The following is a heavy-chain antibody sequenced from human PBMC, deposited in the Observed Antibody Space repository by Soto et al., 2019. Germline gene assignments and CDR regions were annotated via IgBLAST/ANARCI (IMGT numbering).Heavy chain of an antibody. V-gene: IGHV3-23*01. CDR1: GFSFSTYW. J-gene: IGHJ3*02. CDR3: VKDRMAYNSVWDPFDI. Sequence: GGSLRLSCAASGFSFSTYWMTWVRQAPGKGLEWVSGLNGSGGSTSSADSVKGRFAISRDNSKNTLYLQMNSLRDGDTAVYYCVKDRMAYNSVWDPFDIWGQGTMVTVS. CDR2: LNGSGGST. D-gene: IGHD1-20*01.